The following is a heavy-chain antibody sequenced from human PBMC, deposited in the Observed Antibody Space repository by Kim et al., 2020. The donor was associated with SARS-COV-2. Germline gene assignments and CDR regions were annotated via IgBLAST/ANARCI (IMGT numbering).Heavy chain of an antibody. J-gene: IGHJ6*02. CDR3: ASALAIFGVGPVKYGMDV. V-gene: IGHV1-3*01. D-gene: IGHD3-3*01. Sequence: ASVKVSCKASGYTFTSYAMHWVRQAPGQRLEWMGWINAGNGNTKYSQKFQGRVTITRDTYASTAYMELSRLRSEDTAVYYCASALAIFGVGPVKYGMDVWGQGTTVTVSS. CDR1: GYTFTSYA. CDR2: INAGNGNT.